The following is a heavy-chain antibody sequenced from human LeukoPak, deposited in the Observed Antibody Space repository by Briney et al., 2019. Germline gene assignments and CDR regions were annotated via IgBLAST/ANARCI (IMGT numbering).Heavy chain of an antibody. CDR2: IYSGGST. D-gene: IGHD3-10*01. Sequence: GGSLRLSCAASGFTFTIFGLNWVRQAPGKGPEWVSVIYSGGSTYYADSVKGRFTISRDNSKNTLYLQMNSLRAEDTAVYYCARANGSGSYYPLGYWGQGTLVTVSS. CDR3: ARANGSGSYYPLGY. CDR1: GFTFTIFG. J-gene: IGHJ4*02. V-gene: IGHV3-66*01.